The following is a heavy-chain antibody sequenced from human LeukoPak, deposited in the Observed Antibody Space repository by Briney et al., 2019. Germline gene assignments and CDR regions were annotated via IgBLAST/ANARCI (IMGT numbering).Heavy chain of an antibody. J-gene: IGHJ4*02. D-gene: IGHD3-22*01. CDR1: GYTFTSYA. CDR2: INAGNGDT. V-gene: IGHV1-3*01. CDR3: ARDSYDPVLFDY. Sequence: GASVTVSCTASGYTFTSYAMHWVRQAPGQRLEWMGWINAGNGDTKYSQKFQGRVTITRDTSASTAYMELSSLRSEDTAVYYCARDSYDPVLFDYWGQGTLVTVSS.